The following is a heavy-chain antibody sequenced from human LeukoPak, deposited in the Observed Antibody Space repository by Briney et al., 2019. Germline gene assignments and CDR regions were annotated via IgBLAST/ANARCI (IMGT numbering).Heavy chain of an antibody. D-gene: IGHD6-13*01. V-gene: IGHV3-33*01. J-gene: IGHJ6*02. Sequence: GRSLRLSCAAPGFTFNSYGMHWVRQAPGKGLEWVAVIWYDGSNKYYADSVKGRFTISRDNSKTSLYLQMNSLRAEDTAVYYCALTAAVFDYSYYYGMDVWGQGTAVTVSS. CDR2: IWYDGSNK. CDR1: GFTFNSYG. CDR3: ALTAAVFDYSYYYGMDV.